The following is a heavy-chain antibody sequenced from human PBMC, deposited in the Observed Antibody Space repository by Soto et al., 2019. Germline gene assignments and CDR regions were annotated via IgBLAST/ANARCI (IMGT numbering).Heavy chain of an antibody. CDR2: IIPIFGTA. CDR3: ARDASGAAPCVY. D-gene: IGHD6-13*01. Sequence: QVQLVQSGAEVKKPGSSVKVSCKASGGTFSSYAISWVRQAPGQGLEWMGGIIPIFGTANYAQKFQGRVTITADESTSTADMELSSLRSEDTAVSYCARDASGAAPCVYGGQGTLVTVSS. CDR1: GGTFSSYA. J-gene: IGHJ4*02. V-gene: IGHV1-69*01.